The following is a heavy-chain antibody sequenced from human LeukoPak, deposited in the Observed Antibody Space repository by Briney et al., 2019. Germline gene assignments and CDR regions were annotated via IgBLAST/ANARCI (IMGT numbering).Heavy chain of an antibody. V-gene: IGHV3-21*01. CDR2: ISSSSSYI. CDR1: GFTFSSYS. J-gene: IGHJ4*02. D-gene: IGHD6-19*01. CDR3: ARAGRIAVAGTDY. Sequence: GGSLRLSCAASGFTFSSYSMNWVRQAQGKGLEWVSSISSSSSYIYYADSVKGRFTISRDNAKNSLYLQMNSLRAEDTAVYYCARAGRIAVAGTDYCGQGTLVTVSS.